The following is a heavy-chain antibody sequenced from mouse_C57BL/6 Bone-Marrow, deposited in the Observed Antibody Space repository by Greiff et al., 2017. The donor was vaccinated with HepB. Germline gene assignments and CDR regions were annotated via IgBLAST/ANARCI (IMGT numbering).Heavy chain of an antibody. CDR2: ILPGSGST. CDR3: ARCMDYYGSSYEAMDY. J-gene: IGHJ4*01. Sequence: QVQLKESGAELMKPGASVKLSCKATGYTFTGYWIEWVKQRPGHGLEWIGEILPGSGSTNYNEKFKGKATFTADTSSNTAYMQLSSLTTEDSAIYYCARCMDYYGSSYEAMDYWGQGTSVTVSS. V-gene: IGHV1-9*01. CDR1: GYTFTGYW. D-gene: IGHD1-1*01.